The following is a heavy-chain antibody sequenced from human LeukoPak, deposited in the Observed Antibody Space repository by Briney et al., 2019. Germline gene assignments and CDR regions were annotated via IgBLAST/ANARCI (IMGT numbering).Heavy chain of an antibody. CDR3: AGLCRYCSYAFDI. V-gene: IGHV1-2*02. Sequence: ASVKVSCKASGYTFTGYYMHWVRQAPGQGLEWMGWINPNSGGTNYAQKFQGRVTMTRDTSISTAYMELSRLRSDDTAVYYCAGLCRYCSYAFDIWGQGTMVTVSS. CDR1: GYTFTGYY. D-gene: IGHD2-15*01. CDR2: INPNSGGT. J-gene: IGHJ3*02.